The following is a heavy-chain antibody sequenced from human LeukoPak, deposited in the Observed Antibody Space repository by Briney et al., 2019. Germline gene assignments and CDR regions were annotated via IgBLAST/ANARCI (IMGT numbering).Heavy chain of an antibody. CDR3: AGRTAATTRPFDY. D-gene: IGHD2-21*02. CDR2: FYYTGST. V-gene: IGHV4-59*01. Sequence: SETLSLPCSVSGVSIDSYHWSWIRQPPGKGLEWIGYFYYTGSTSYSPSFEGRVTISEDTSKNQISLRLTSVTAADTAVYYCAGRTAATTRPFDYWGQGTLVTVSS. J-gene: IGHJ4*02. CDR1: GVSIDSYH.